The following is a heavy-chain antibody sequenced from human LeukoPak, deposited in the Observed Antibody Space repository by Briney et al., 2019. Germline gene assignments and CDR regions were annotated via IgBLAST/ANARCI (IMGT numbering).Heavy chain of an antibody. CDR2: IYMDGST. D-gene: IGHD3-9*01. CDR3: AREPYYDILTGRYDAFDI. Sequence: GGSLRLSCAAAGFTVSSNYMSCVRQAPGEGLGWVSVIYMDGSTYYADSVKGRFTISRDNSKNTLYLQMNSLRAEDTAVYYCAREPYYDILTGRYDAFDIWGQGTMVTVSS. V-gene: IGHV3-53*01. CDR1: GFTVSSNY. J-gene: IGHJ3*02.